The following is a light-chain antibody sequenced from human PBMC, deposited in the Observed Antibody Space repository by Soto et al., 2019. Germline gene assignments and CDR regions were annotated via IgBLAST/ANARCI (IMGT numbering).Light chain of an antibody. Sequence: EIVLTQSPGTLSLSPGERATLSCRASQSVSYYLAWYQQKPGQAPRLLIYGASTRATGIPARFSGSGSGTEFTLTISSLQSEDFAVYYCQQYNNWPPGTFGQGTKVDIK. CDR2: GAS. CDR1: QSVSYY. J-gene: IGKJ1*01. CDR3: QQYNNWPPGT. V-gene: IGKV3-15*01.